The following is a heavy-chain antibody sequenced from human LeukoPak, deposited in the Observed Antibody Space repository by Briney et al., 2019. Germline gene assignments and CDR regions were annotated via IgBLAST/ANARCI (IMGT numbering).Heavy chain of an antibody. CDR3: TRRVAVTISYGMDV. CDR1: GFTLSNYV. CDR2: IWHDVSQE. V-gene: IGHV3-33*01. D-gene: IGHD6-19*01. J-gene: IGHJ6*02. Sequence: GRSLRLSCAASGFTLSNYVMYWVRQAAGKGLEWVAVIWHDVSQEYYADSVKGRFTISRDNSKNTVYLQMNSLRADDTALYYCTRRVAVTISYGMDVWGQGTTVTVSS.